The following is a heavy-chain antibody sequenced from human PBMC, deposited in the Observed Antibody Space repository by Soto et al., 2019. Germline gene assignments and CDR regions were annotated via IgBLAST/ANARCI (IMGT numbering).Heavy chain of an antibody. J-gene: IGHJ6*02. CDR3: AKDIIHVATGMDV. CDR2: ISWNSGYI. CDR1: GFTFDDFA. D-gene: IGHD5-12*01. V-gene: IGHV3-9*01. Sequence: PGWSLSLSCAASGFTFDDFAMHWVRQAPGKGLQWVSGISWNSGYIGYADSVKGRFTISRDNAKNSLYLQMNSLRAEDTALYYCAKDIIHVATGMDVWGQGTTGTVSS.